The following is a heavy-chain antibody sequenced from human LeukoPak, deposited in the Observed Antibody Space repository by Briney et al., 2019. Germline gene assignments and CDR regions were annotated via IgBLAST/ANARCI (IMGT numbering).Heavy chain of an antibody. CDR3: ARDAWLVGTTNLYYFDY. J-gene: IGHJ4*02. CDR1: EYTFTDYY. D-gene: IGHD1-26*01. CDR2: INPNSGDT. V-gene: IGHV1-2*02. Sequence: ASVKVSCKASEYTFTDYYMHWVRQAPGQGLEWMGWINPNSGDTNYAQKFQGRVTMTRGPSISTAYMALTRLRSDDTAVYYCARDAWLVGTTNLYYFDYWGQGTLVTVS.